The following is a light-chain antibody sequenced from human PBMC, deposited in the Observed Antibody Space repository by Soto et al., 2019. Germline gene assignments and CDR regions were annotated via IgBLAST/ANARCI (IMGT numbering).Light chain of an antibody. CDR3: QQYNNWWT. CDR1: QSVSSN. CDR2: GAS. J-gene: IGKJ1*01. Sequence: EIVMTQSPATLSVSPGERATLSCRASQSVSSNLAWYQQKPGQAPRLLIYGASTRATGIPARFSGSGSGTELTLTIGSLQSEDFAVYYCQQYNNWWTFGQGTKVPIK. V-gene: IGKV3-15*01.